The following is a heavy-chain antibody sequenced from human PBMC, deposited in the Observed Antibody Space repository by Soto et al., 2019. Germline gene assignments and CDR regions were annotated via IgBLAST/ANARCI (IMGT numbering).Heavy chain of an antibody. V-gene: IGHV3-30*05. CDR2: ISYDGSDK. Sequence: QVQLVESGGGVVQPGRSLRLSCAASGFTFSSYGIHWVRQAPGKGLDWVAFISYDGSDKLYADSVKGRFTISRDNSKNTLFLQMNRLRAEGKGLYLCARDFQVSIFGGVIRYYGMDVWGQGTTVTVSS. D-gene: IGHD3-3*02. CDR1: GFTFSSYG. J-gene: IGHJ6*02. CDR3: ARDFQVSIFGGVIRYYGMDV.